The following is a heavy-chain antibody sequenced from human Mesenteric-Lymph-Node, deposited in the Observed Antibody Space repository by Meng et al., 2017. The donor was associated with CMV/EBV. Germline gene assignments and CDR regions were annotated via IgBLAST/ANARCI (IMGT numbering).Heavy chain of an antibody. V-gene: IGHV3-7*01. J-gene: IGHJ4*02. CDR2: IQQDGSEK. CDR3: ARDGVYYDRTPWDY. D-gene: IGHD3-22*01. Sequence: GESLKISCASSGFTFSSFWMSWVRQAPGKGLEWVANIQQDGSEKYYVDSVKGRFTISRDNAKNSLFLQMNSMRAEDTAVYYCARDGVYYDRTPWDYWGQGTLVTVSS. CDR1: GFTFSSFW.